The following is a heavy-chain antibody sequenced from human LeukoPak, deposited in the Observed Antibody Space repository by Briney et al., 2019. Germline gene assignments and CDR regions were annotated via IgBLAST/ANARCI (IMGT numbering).Heavy chain of an antibody. CDR3: ARDWGYCSSINCYSFDY. V-gene: IGHV1-2*02. CDR2: INPNSGGT. Sequence: ASVTVSCKASGYTFTGYYMHWVRQAPGQGLEWMGWINPNSGGTNYAQKFQGRVTMTRDTSISRAYMELSRLRSDDTAVYYCARDWGYCSSINCYSFDYWGQGTLVTVSS. CDR1: GYTFTGYY. J-gene: IGHJ4*02. D-gene: IGHD2-2*01.